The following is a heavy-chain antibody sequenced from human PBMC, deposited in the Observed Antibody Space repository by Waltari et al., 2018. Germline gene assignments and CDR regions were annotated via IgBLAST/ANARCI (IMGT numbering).Heavy chain of an antibody. CDR1: GLPFSTYT. D-gene: IGHD2-15*01. V-gene: IGHV3-30-3*01. CDR3: ARGGTLVVSSCYF. J-gene: IGHJ4*02. Sequence: QVQLVESGGGVVQPGRSLRLSCAASGLPFSTYTMHWVRQAPGKGLEWVAVISNDGSNEYYADSVKGRFTISRDNSKNTLSLQMNSLRTEDTAVYYCARGGTLVVSSCYFWGQGTLVTVSS. CDR2: ISNDGSNE.